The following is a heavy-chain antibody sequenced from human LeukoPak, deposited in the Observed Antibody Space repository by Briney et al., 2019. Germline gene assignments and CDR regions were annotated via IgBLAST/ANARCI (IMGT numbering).Heavy chain of an antibody. V-gene: IGHV3-30*18. CDR3: AKELTGDAFDI. CDR1: GFNFLTYG. CDR2: ISYDGSNK. J-gene: IGHJ3*02. D-gene: IGHD7-27*01. Sequence: PGRSLRLSCAASGFNFLTYGMHWVRQAPGSGLAWVAVISYDGSNKFYAESVKGRFTISRDNSKNTLYLQMNSLRAEDTAVYYCAKELTGDAFDIWGQGTMVAVSS.